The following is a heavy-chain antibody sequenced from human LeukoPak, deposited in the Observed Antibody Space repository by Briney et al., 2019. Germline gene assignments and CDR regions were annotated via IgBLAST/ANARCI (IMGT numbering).Heavy chain of an antibody. V-gene: IGHV3-66*01. Sequence: PGGSLRLSCAASGFTVSSIYMSWVRQAPGKGLEWVSVIYTGGSTYYADSVKGRFTISRDNSKNTLYLHMNSLRAEDTAVYYCAKEGGYSSSWTPDYWGQGTLVTVSS. J-gene: IGHJ4*02. CDR1: GFTVSSIY. CDR3: AKEGGYSSSWTPDY. D-gene: IGHD6-13*01. CDR2: IYTGGST.